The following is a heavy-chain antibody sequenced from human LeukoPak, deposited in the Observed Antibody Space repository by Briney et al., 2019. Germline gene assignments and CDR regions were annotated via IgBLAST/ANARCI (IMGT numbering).Heavy chain of an antibody. D-gene: IGHD2-2*01. CDR2: IYYSGST. J-gene: IGHJ6*03. CDR3: ARLRYCSSTSCYGYYYYMDV. CDR1: GGSISSSSYY. V-gene: IGHV4-39*01. Sequence: SETLSLTCTVSGGSISSSSYYWGWIRQPPGKGLEWIGSIYYSGSTYYNPSLKSRVTISVDTSKNQFSLKLSSVTAADTAVYYCARLRYCSSTSCYGYYYYMDVWGKGTTVTVSS.